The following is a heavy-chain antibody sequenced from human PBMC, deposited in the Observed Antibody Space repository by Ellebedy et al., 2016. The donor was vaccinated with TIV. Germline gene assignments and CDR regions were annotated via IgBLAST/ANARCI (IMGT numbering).Heavy chain of an antibody. CDR1: GFTVSSNY. V-gene: IGHV3-53*01. Sequence: GESLKISCAASGFTVSSNYMSWVRRAPGQGLGWVSVIYGGGNTDYAEHVEGRFTISRDTSKNTVYLQMNSLRAEDTAVYYCARARGWYGSDGMDVWGEGTTVTVSS. CDR2: IYGGGNT. J-gene: IGHJ6*04. D-gene: IGHD6-19*01. CDR3: ARARGWYGSDGMDV.